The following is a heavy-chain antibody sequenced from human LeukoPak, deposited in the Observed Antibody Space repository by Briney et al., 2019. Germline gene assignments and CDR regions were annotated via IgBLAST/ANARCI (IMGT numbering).Heavy chain of an antibody. CDR3: ARDLKYYYDSSGYYSSAYYFDY. J-gene: IGHJ4*02. CDR2: ISAYNGNT. V-gene: IGHV1-18*01. Sequence: ASVKVSCKASGYTFTSYGISWVRQAPGQGLEWMRWISAYNGNTNYAQKLQGRVTMTTDTSTSTAYMELRSLRSDDTAVYYCARDLKYYYDSSGYYSSAYYFDYWGQGTLVTVSS. D-gene: IGHD3-22*01. CDR1: GYTFTSYG.